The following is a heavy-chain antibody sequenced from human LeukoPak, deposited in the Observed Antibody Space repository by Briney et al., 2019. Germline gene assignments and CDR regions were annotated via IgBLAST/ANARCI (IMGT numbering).Heavy chain of an antibody. CDR2: ISGSGGST. V-gene: IGHV3-23*01. CDR1: GFTFSSYA. J-gene: IGHJ4*02. CDR3: AKSHYYYDSSGYLVSPGVFDY. Sequence: GGSLRLSCAASGFTFSSYAMSWVRQAPGKGLEWVSAISGSGGSTYYADSVKGRFTISRDNSKKTLYLQMNSLRAEDTAVYYCAKSHYYYDSSGYLVSPGVFDYWGQGTLVTVSS. D-gene: IGHD3-22*01.